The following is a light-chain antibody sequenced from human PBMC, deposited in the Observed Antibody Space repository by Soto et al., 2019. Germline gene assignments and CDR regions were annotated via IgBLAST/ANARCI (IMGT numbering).Light chain of an antibody. V-gene: IGKV3-15*01. CDR3: QRGHNWPLT. CDR1: QSISSE. CDR2: GAS. J-gene: IGKJ2*01. Sequence: EIVMTQSPATLSVSPGESATLSCRASQSISSELAWYQQKPGQPPRLLIYGASTRAHGVPARVTGSWSGSDFTLTISGLQSEDFAVYYCQRGHNWPLTFGQGTRLVI.